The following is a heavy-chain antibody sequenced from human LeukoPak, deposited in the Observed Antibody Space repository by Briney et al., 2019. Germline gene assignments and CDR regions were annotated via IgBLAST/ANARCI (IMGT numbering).Heavy chain of an antibody. Sequence: SETLSLTCAVSGGSISSGNWWSWVRQPPGKGLEWIGEIHHSGTTNYNPSLKSRVTMSVDTSKNQFSLKLSSVTAADTAVYYCARGGAYCGGDCYLDYWGQGTLVTVSS. D-gene: IGHD2-21*02. CDR3: ARGGAYCGGDCYLDY. J-gene: IGHJ4*02. CDR1: GGSISSGNW. CDR2: IHHSGTT. V-gene: IGHV4-4*02.